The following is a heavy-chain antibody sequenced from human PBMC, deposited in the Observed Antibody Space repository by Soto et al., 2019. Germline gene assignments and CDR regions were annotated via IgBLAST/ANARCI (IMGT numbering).Heavy chain of an antibody. CDR1: GGSISSGGYS. Sequence: QLQLQESGSGLVKPSQTLSLTCAVSGGSISSGGYSWSWIRQPPGKGLEWIGCIYHSGSTYYNPSLESSFTIAVDRYKHQFSLKLSSVADADSAVYYCAGVRGPDCGGECYPRTPNGVDPWGQGNLVSVAS. V-gene: IGHV4-30-2*01. J-gene: IGHJ5*02. D-gene: IGHD2-21*01. CDR2: IYHSGST. CDR3: AGVRGPDCGGECYPRTPNGVDP.